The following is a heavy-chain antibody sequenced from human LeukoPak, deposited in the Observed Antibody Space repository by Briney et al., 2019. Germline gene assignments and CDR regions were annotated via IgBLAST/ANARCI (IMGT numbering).Heavy chain of an antibody. V-gene: IGHV3-48*01. Sequence: GSLRLSCAASGFTFSSYSMNWVRQAPGKGLEWVSYVSSSSSTIYYADSVKGRFTISRDNAKNSLYLQMNSLRAEDTAVYYCAKGRGANSVGLLDYWGQGTLVTVSS. D-gene: IGHD4/OR15-4a*01. CDR1: GFTFSSYS. CDR3: AKGRGANSVGLLDY. CDR2: VSSSSSTI. J-gene: IGHJ4*02.